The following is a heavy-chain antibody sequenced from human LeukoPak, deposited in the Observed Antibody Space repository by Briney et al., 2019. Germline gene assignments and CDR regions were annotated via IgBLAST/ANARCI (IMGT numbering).Heavy chain of an antibody. D-gene: IGHD3-10*01. CDR3: ARVGLPYYYGSGSLYYFDY. CDR2: ISAYNGNT. CDR1: VYSFPSHG. J-gene: IGHJ4*02. Sequence: ASVTVSCMPSVYSFPSHGISWVRQAPGQGLEWMGWISAYNGNTNYAQKLQGRVTMTTDTSTSTAYMELRSLRSDDTAVYYCARVGLPYYYGSGSLYYFDYWGQGTLVTVSS. V-gene: IGHV1-18*01.